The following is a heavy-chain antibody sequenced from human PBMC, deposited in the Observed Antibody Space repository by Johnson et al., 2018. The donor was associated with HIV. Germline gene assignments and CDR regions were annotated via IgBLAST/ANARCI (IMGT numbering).Heavy chain of an antibody. CDR3: ARAGSSSSGPRAFDI. V-gene: IGHV3-66*03. J-gene: IGHJ3*02. CDR1: GFSISSNY. CDR2: FYSGSNT. D-gene: IGHD6-6*01. Sequence: VQLVESGGGLIQPGGSLRLSCKASGFSISSNYMSWVRQPPGKGLEWVSVFYSGSNTYYADSVKGRFTISRDNSKNTLYLQMNSLRAEDTAVYYCARAGSSSSGPRAFDIWGQGTMVTVSS.